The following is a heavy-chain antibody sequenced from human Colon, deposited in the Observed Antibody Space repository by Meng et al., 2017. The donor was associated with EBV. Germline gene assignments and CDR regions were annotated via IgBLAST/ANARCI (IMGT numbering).Heavy chain of an antibody. Sequence: VNMVQSVSELKKPGDSVKVSCKASGYTFTRYPMNWVRQAPGQGLEWMGWISTNTGNPTYAQGFTGRFVFSVDTSVSTAYLQISSLKAEDTAVYYCGTLKYTSGFYGPAYWGQGALVTVSS. J-gene: IGHJ4*02. CDR2: ISTNTGNP. CDR1: GYTFTRYP. D-gene: IGHD6-19*01. V-gene: IGHV7-4-1*02. CDR3: GTLKYTSGFYGPAY.